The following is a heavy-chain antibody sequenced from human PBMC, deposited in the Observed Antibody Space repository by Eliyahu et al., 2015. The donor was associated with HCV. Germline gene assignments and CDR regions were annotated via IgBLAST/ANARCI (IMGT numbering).Heavy chain of an antibody. CDR1: GYSIXSGYY. V-gene: IGHV4-38-2*02. D-gene: IGHD1-26*01. Sequence: QVQLQESGPGLVKPSETLSLTCSVSGYSIXSGYYWGWIRQPPGKGXEWIGSKSQTGTTYYDPXLKSRVTISIDTSKNQLSLNLSSATAADTAVYYCARSRSASYYDALHIWGQGTKVTVSS. J-gene: IGHJ3*02. CDR3: ARSRSASYYDALHI. CDR2: KSQTGTT.